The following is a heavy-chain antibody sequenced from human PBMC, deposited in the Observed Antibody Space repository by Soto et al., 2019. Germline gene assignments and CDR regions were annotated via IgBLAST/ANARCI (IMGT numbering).Heavy chain of an antibody. D-gene: IGHD2-2*01. Sequence: PSETLSLTCAVYGGSFSGYYWSWIRQPPGKGLEWIGEINHSGSTNYNPSLKSRVTISVDTSKNQFSLKLSSVTAADTAVYYCARGDIVVVPAAMGPSFYYYYGMDVWGQGTTVTV. CDR2: INHSGST. CDR3: ARGDIVVVPAAMGPSFYYYYGMDV. J-gene: IGHJ6*02. CDR1: GGSFSGYY. V-gene: IGHV4-34*01.